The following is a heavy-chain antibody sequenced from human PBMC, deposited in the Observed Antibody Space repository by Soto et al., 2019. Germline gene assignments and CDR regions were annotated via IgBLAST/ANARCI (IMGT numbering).Heavy chain of an antibody. V-gene: IGHV1-69*13. D-gene: IGHD3-22*01. J-gene: IGHJ4*02. CDR1: GGTFSSYA. Sequence: SVKVSCKASGGTFSSYAISWVRQAPGQGLEWMGGIIPIFGTANYTQKFQGRVTITADESTSTAYMELSSLRSEDTAVYYCARDSDSSGKELDYWGQGTLVTVSS. CDR2: IIPIFGTA. CDR3: ARDSDSSGKELDY.